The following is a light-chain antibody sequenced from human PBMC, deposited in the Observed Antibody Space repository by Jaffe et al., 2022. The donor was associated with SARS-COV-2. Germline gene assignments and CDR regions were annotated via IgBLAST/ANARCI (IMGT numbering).Light chain of an antibody. J-gene: IGKJ2*01. Sequence: DIQMTQSPSSLSASLGDRVTITCQASEDITRSINWFQQKPGKAPKLLIYDASNLETGVPSRFSGSGSGTDFTFTISSLQPEDIATYYCQQYDDLPPIFGQGTKLEI. V-gene: IGKV1-33*01. CDR2: DAS. CDR1: EDITRS. CDR3: QQYDDLPPI.